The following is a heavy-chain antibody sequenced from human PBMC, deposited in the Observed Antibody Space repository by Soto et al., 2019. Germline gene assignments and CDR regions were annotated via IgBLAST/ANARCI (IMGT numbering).Heavy chain of an antibody. D-gene: IGHD6-19*01. V-gene: IGHV6-1*01. CDR3: ARAVEQWLADYYYYGMDV. CDR1: GDSVSSNSAA. Sequence: SQTLSLTCAISGDSVSSNSAAWNWIRQSPSRGLEWLGRTYYRSKWYNDYAVSVKSRITINPDTSKNQFSLQLNSVTPEDTAVYYCARAVEQWLADYYYYGMDVWGQGTTVTVSS. J-gene: IGHJ6*02. CDR2: TYYRSKWYN.